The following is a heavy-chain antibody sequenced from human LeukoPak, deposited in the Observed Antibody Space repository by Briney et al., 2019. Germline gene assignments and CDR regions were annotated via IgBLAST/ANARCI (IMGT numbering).Heavy chain of an antibody. J-gene: IGHJ4*02. CDR2: ISYDGSNK. Sequence: GGSLRLSCAASGFTFSSYGMHWVRQAPGKGLEWVAIISYDGSNKYYADSVKGRFTISRDNSKNTLYVQMNSLRAEDTAVYYCAFGETATADFDYWGQGTLVTVSS. CDR3: AFGETATADFDY. V-gene: IGHV3-30*03. CDR1: GFTFSSYG. D-gene: IGHD2-21*02.